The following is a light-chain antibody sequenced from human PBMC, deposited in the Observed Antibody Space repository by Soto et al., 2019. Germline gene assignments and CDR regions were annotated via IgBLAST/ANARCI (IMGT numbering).Light chain of an antibody. Sequence: DIQMTQSPSSLSASVGGRVTITCRASQSISSYLNWYQQKPGKAPKLLIYAASSLQSGVPSRFSGGGSGTEFSLIINGLQPEDFATYYCQQYHGFWFGQGTKVDNK. CDR3: QQYHGFW. V-gene: IGKV1-39*01. CDR1: QSISSY. CDR2: AAS. J-gene: IGKJ1*01.